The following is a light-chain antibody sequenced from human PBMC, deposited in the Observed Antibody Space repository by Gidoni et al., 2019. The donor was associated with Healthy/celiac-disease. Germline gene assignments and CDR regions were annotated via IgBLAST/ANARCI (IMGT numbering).Light chain of an antibody. CDR2: GAS. Sequence: IVLTQSPGTLSLSPGERVTLSCRASQSVSSTYLAWYQQKPTQAPRLLIYGASSRATGIPDRFSGSGSGTDFTLTISRLEPEDFAVYYCQQYGSSSSWTFGQGTKVEIK. CDR3: QQYGSSSSWT. V-gene: IGKV3-20*01. CDR1: QSVSSTY. J-gene: IGKJ1*01.